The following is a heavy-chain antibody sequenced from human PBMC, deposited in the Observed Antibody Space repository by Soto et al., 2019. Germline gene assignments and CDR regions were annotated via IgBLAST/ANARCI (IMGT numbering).Heavy chain of an antibody. J-gene: IGHJ4*02. D-gene: IGHD1-26*01. V-gene: IGHV3-7*03. CDR3: SRLRKGGYCDY. CDR1: EFTFSNYW. CDR2: IKEDGSEK. Sequence: EVQLVESGGGLVQPGRSLRLSCAGSEFTFSNYWMSWVRQAPGKGLEWVANIKEDGSEKYYVDSVKGRFTISRDSAKNSLYLQMDSLRAEDTAVYYCSRLRKGGYCDYWGQGSLVTVSS.